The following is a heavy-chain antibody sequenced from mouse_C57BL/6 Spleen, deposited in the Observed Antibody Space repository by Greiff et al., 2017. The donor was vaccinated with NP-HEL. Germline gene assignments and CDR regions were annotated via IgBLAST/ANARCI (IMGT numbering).Heavy chain of an antibody. V-gene: IGHV1-54*01. CDR1: GYAFTNYL. Sequence: QVQLQQSGAELVRPGTSVKVSCKASGYAFTNYLIEWVKQRPGQGLEWIGVINPGSGGTNYNEKFKGKATLTADKYSSTAYMQLSSLTSADSAVYYCARAYYGSSSYYAMDYWGQGTSVTVSS. CDR2: INPGSGGT. CDR3: ARAYYGSSSYYAMDY. D-gene: IGHD1-1*01. J-gene: IGHJ4*01.